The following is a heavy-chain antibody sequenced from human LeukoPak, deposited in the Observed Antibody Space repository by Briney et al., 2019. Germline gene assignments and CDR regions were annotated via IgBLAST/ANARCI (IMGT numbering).Heavy chain of an antibody. D-gene: IGHD3-3*01. CDR1: GFTFSRTS. Sequence: GRSLRLSCAASGFTFSRTSMHWVRQAPGKGLEWVGRIKSKTDGGTTDYAAPVKGRFTISRDDSKNTLYLQMNSLKTEDTAVYYCTKGGYYDFWSGYYTGYYFDYWGQGTLVTVSS. V-gene: IGHV3-15*07. CDR3: TKGGYYDFWSGYYTGYYFDY. CDR2: IKSKTDGGTT. J-gene: IGHJ4*02.